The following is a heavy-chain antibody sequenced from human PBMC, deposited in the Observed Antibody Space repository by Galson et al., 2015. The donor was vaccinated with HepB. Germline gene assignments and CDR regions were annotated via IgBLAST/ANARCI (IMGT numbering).Heavy chain of an antibody. CDR1: GGSISSYY. D-gene: IGHD5-18*01. J-gene: IGHJ5*02. V-gene: IGHV4-59*01. CDR2: IYYSGST. Sequence: ETLSLTCTVSGGSISSYYWSWIRQPPGKGLEWIGYIYYSGSTNYNPSLKSRVTISVDTSKNQFSLKLSSVTAADTAVYYCARDRPRIQLWGGHWFDPWGQGTLVTVSS. CDR3: ARDRPRIQLWGGHWFDP.